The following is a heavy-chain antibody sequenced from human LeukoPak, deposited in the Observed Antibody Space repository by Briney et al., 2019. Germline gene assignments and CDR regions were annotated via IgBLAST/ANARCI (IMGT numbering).Heavy chain of an antibody. CDR1: GFTFSSYA. CDR2: IRSKAYGGTT. V-gene: IGHV3-49*03. Sequence: PGGSLRLSCAASGFTFSSYAMSWFRQAPGKGLEWVGFIRSKAYGGTTEYAASVKGRFTISRDDSKSIAYLQMNSLKTEDTGVYYCTRDKGGSCHYCNWFDPWGQGTLVTVSS. J-gene: IGHJ5*02. D-gene: IGHD2-15*01. CDR3: TRDKGGSCHYCNWFDP.